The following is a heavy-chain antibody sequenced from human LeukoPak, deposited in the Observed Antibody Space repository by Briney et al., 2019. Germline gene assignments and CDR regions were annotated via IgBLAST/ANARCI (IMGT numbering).Heavy chain of an antibody. D-gene: IGHD4-17*01. CDR1: GFTFRYYD. CDR2: ISGSVGST. Sequence: PGGSLRLSCATSGFTFRYYDMSWVRQAPGKGLEWVSSISGSVGSTVYADSVKGRFTISRDNSKNTLYLQMNSLRAEDTAVYYCAKDVYGDYGGLVYWGQGTLVTVSS. V-gene: IGHV3-23*01. CDR3: AKDVYGDYGGLVY. J-gene: IGHJ4*02.